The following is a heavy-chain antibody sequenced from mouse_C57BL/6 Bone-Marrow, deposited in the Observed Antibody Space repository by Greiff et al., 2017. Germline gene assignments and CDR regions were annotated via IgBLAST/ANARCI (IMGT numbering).Heavy chain of an antibody. CDR1: GFNITDYY. D-gene: IGHD2-4*01. CDR2: IDPEDGET. Sequence: VQLQQPGAELVKPGASVKLSCTASGFNITDYYMHWVKQRTEQGLAWIGRIDPEDGETKYAPKFQGKATITADTSSNTAYLQLSSLASEDSDVYYCARSIYYDYDRFAYWGQGTLVTVSA. CDR3: ARSIYYDYDRFAY. V-gene: IGHV14-2*01. J-gene: IGHJ3*01.